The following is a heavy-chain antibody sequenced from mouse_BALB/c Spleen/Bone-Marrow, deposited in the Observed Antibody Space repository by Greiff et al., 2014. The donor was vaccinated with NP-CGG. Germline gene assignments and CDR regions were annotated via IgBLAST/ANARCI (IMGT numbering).Heavy chain of an antibody. CDR1: GFTFSNYA. J-gene: IGHJ3*01. D-gene: IGHD2-3*01. Sequence: VQLKDSGGGLVKPGGSLKLSCAASGFTFSNYAMSWVRQTPEKRLEWVATISSGGSYTYCPDSVKGRITISRDNAKNTLYLQMSSLRSEDTAMYYCARNDGYFDWGQGTLVTVSA. V-gene: IGHV5-9-3*01. CDR2: ISSGGSYT. CDR3: ARNDGYFD.